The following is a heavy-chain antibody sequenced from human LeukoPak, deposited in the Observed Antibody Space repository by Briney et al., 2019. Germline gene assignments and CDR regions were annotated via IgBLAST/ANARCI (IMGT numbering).Heavy chain of an antibody. CDR2: IYYSGST. CDR3: ARGLAPQTGTRDSPPGY. CDR1: GGSISSGGYY. V-gene: IGHV4-31*03. J-gene: IGHJ4*02. Sequence: SQTLSLTCTVSGGSISSGGYYWSWIRQHPGKGLEWIGYIYYSGSTYYNPSLKSRVTISVDTSKNQFSLKLSSVTAADTAVYYCARGLAPQTGTRDSPPGYWGQGTLVTVSS. D-gene: IGHD1-1*01.